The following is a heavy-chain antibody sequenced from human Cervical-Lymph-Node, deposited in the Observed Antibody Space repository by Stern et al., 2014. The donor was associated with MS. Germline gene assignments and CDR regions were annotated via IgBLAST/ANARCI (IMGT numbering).Heavy chain of an antibody. D-gene: IGHD2-15*01. CDR1: GYTFFSYF. V-gene: IGHV1-46*01. J-gene: IGHJ4*02. Sequence: QVQLGQSGTEVKKPGASVDLSCKTSGYTFFSYFIHWVRQAPGQGLEWMGIINPGTGSTDYAQTFQGRVAMTRDTSTSTVYMHLSSLRSEDTAVYYRVRDMGYPSNDFWGQGTLVTVSS. CDR3: VRDMGYPSNDF. CDR2: INPGTGST.